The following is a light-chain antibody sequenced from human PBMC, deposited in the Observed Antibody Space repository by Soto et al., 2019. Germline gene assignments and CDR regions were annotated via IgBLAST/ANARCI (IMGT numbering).Light chain of an antibody. CDR1: QSISGT. V-gene: IGKV3-15*01. CDR2: GAS. Sequence: EIVMTQSPATLSESPGGRATLSCGASQSISGTLAWYQQKPGQAPRLLIYGASTRATSFPARFSGSGSGTDFTLTISSLQSEDFAVYYCQQYNNWPWTFGQGTKVEIK. J-gene: IGKJ1*01. CDR3: QQYNNWPWT.